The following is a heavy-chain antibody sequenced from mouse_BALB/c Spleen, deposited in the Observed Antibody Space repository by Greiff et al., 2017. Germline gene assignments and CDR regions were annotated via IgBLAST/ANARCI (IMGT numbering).Heavy chain of an antibody. CDR3: ARDRYGAMDY. J-gene: IGHJ4*01. CDR2: ISSGGSYT. D-gene: IGHD2-14*01. Sequence: EVQVVESGGGLVKPGGSLKLSCAASGFTFSSYAMSWVRQSPEKRLEWVAEISSGGSYTYYPDTVTGRFTISRDNAKNTLYLEMSSLRSEDTAMYYCARDRYGAMDYWGQGTSVTVSS. V-gene: IGHV5-9-4*01. CDR1: GFTFSSYA.